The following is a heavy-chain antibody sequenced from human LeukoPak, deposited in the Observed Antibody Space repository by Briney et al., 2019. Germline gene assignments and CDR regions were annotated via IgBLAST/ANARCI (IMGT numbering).Heavy chain of an antibody. V-gene: IGHV4-59*01. CDR1: GRSISSYY. CDR3: ARGYCSGGTCYRTFFDY. J-gene: IGHJ4*02. D-gene: IGHD2-15*01. CDR2: IYYTGST. Sequence: KPSETLSLTCTVSGRSISSYYWSWIRQPPGKGLEWIGYIYYTGSTNYNPSLKSRVTISVDTSKNQFSLKLSSVTAADTAVYYCARGYCSGGTCYRTFFDYWGQGTLVTVSS.